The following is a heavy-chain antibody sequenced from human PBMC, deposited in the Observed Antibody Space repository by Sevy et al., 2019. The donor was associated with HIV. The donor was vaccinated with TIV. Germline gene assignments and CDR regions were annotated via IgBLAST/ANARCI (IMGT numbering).Heavy chain of an antibody. CDR2: ISSSSSYI. Sequence: GESLKISCAASGFTFSSYSMNWVRQAPGKGLEWVSSISSSSSYIYYADSVKGRFTISRDNAKNSLYLQMNSLRAEDTAVYYCARGLSAAAFDYRGQGTLVTVSS. V-gene: IGHV3-21*01. CDR1: GFTFSSYS. CDR3: ARGLSAAAFDY. J-gene: IGHJ4*02. D-gene: IGHD6-13*01.